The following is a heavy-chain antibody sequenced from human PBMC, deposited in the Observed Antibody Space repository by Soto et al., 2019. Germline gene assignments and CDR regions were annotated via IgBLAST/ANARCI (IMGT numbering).Heavy chain of an antibody. D-gene: IGHD6-19*01. V-gene: IGHV1-69*12. CDR3: AKGAVAGTPPSYYYYGMDV. CDR1: GGTFRTYA. J-gene: IGHJ6*02. Sequence: QVQLLQSGAEVKKPGSSVRVSCEASGGTFRTYAISWVRQAPGQGLEWMGEIIPIFGTVNYAQKFQGRVTITADESTTTVYRDLRSLRSEDTAVYYCAKGAVAGTPPSYYYYGMDVWGQGTTVTVSS. CDR2: IIPIFGTV.